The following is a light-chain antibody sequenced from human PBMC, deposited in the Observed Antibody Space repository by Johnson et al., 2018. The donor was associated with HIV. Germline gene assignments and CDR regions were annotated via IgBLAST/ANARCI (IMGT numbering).Light chain of an antibody. CDR3: GTWDSSLRGV. Sequence: QSVLTQPPSVSAAPGQKVTISCSGSSSNIGNNYVSWYQQLPGTAPKLLIYDNNKRPSGIPDRFSGSKSGTSATLGIPGLPPGDEADYYGGTWDSSLRGVFGTGTKVTVL. V-gene: IGLV1-51*01. J-gene: IGLJ1*01. CDR2: DNN. CDR1: SSNIGNNY.